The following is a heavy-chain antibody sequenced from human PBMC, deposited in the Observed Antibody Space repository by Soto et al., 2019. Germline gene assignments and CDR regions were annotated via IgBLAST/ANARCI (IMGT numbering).Heavy chain of an antibody. CDR1: GGSISSYY. J-gene: IGHJ4*02. V-gene: IGHV4-59*01. CDR2: IYYSGST. CDR3: ARESITGTTEDPYYFDY. Sequence: PSETLSLTSTVSGGSISSYYWSWIRQPPGKGLEWIGYIYYSGSTDYNPSLKSRVTISVDTSKNQFSLKLSSVTAADTAVYYCARESITGTTEDPYYFDYWGQGTLVTVSS. D-gene: IGHD1-20*01.